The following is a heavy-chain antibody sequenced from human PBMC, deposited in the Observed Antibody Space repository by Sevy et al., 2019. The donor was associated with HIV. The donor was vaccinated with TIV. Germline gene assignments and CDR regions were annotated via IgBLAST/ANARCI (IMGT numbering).Heavy chain of an antibody. V-gene: IGHV1-18*01. J-gene: IGHJ4*02. CDR3: ARGPRKYYDSSGYYYPPSY. D-gene: IGHD3-22*01. CDR1: GYTFTSYG. CDR2: ISAYKGNT. Sequence: ASVKVSCEASGYTFTSYGIIWVRQAPGQGLEWMGWISAYKGNTNYAQRLQGRVTMTTDTSTGTAYMALTSLRSDDTAVYYCARGPRKYYDSSGYYYPPSYWGQGTLVTVSS.